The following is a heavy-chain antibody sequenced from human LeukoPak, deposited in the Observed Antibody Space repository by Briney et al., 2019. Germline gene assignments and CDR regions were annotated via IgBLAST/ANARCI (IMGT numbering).Heavy chain of an antibody. J-gene: IGHJ6*03. CDR3: ASDYYDFWSGSGRNGNDYYYYYYMDV. CDR2: IIPIFGTA. Sequence: SVKVSCKASGGTFSSYAISWVRQAPGQGLEWMGGIIPIFGTANYAQKFQGRVTITADESTSTAYMELSSLRSEDTAVYYCASDYYDFWSGSGRNGNDYYYYYYMDVWGKGTTVTVSS. D-gene: IGHD3-3*01. CDR1: GGTFSSYA. V-gene: IGHV1-69*01.